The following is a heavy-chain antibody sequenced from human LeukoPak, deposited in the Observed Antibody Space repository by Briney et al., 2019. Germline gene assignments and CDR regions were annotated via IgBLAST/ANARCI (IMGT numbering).Heavy chain of an antibody. V-gene: IGHV4-39*01. CDR3: ASMDVVVVVAVDY. Sequence: SETLSLTCTVSGGSISSNSYYWGWIRQPPGKGMEWIGSIFYSGTTYSNPSLKSRVTISVDTSKNQFSLKLSSVTAADTAVYYCASMDVVVVVAVDYWGQGALVTVSS. J-gene: IGHJ4*02. CDR2: IFYSGTT. CDR1: GGSISSNSYY. D-gene: IGHD2-15*01.